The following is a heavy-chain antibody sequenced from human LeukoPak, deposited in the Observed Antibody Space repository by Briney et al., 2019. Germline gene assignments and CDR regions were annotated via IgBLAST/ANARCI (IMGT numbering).Heavy chain of an antibody. V-gene: IGHV4-38-2*02. D-gene: IGHD3-3*01. CDR3: ARHSGYDFWSGYPSAEYFQH. Sequence: PSETLSLTCTVSGYSISSGYYWGWIRQPPGKGLEWIGSIYYSGSTYYNPSLKSRVTISVDTSKNQFSLKLSSVTAADTAVYYCARHSGYDFWSGYPSAEYFQHWGQGTLVTVSS. CDR2: IYYSGST. J-gene: IGHJ1*01. CDR1: GYSISSGYY.